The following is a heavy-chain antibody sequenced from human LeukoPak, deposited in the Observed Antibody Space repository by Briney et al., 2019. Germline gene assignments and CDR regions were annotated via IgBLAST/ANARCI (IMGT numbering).Heavy chain of an antibody. Sequence: GGSLRLSCASSGFTFSTYSMSWVRQAPGKGLEWVSYISRSASPIYYADSMKGRFTTSRDNAKNSLYLQMNSLRAEDTAIYFCARNDYGDYGIDYWGQGTLVTVSS. D-gene: IGHD4-17*01. J-gene: IGHJ4*02. CDR2: ISRSASPI. CDR1: GFTFSTYS. V-gene: IGHV3-21*01. CDR3: ARNDYGDYGIDY.